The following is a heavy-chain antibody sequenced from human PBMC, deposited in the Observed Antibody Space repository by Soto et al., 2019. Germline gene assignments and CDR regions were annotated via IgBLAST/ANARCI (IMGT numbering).Heavy chain of an antibody. CDR2: IYYSGST. CDR3: ARGVANRYGFGDP. Sequence: SXTRSLTCTVSGGSISSYYSSWSRQPPGKGLEWIGYIYYSGSTNYNPSLKSRVTISVDNAKDTLYLQLNSLTAEDTAVYYCARGVANRYGFGDPCGQGTLVTVSS. J-gene: IGHJ5*02. CDR1: GGSISSYY. D-gene: IGHD5-18*01. V-gene: IGHV4-59*12.